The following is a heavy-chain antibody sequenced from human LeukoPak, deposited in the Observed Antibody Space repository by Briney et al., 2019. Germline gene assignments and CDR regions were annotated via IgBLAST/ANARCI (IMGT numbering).Heavy chain of an antibody. CDR2: INHSGST. CDR1: GGSFSGYY. V-gene: IGHV4-34*01. Sequence: SSETLSLTCAVYGGSFSGYYWSWIRQPPGKGLEWIGEINHSGSTNYNPSLKSRVTISVDTSKNQFSLKLSSVTAADTAVYYCARLDTGYYYYGMDVWGQGTTVTVSS. D-gene: IGHD5-18*01. CDR3: ARLDTGYYYYGMDV. J-gene: IGHJ6*02.